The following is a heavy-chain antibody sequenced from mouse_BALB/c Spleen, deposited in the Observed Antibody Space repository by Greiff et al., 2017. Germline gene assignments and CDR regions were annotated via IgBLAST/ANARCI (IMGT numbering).Heavy chain of an antibody. CDR1: GFSLTGYG. V-gene: IGHV2-6-7*01. Sequence: VKLMESGPGLVAPSQSLSITCTVSGFSLTGYGVNWVRQPPGKGLEWLGMIWGDGSTDYNSALKSRLSISKDNSKSQVFLKMNSLQTDDTARYYCARDQGYRYDEGDRYAMDYWGQGTSVTVSS. CDR3: ARDQGYRYDEGDRYAMDY. J-gene: IGHJ4*01. D-gene: IGHD2-14*01. CDR2: IWGDGST.